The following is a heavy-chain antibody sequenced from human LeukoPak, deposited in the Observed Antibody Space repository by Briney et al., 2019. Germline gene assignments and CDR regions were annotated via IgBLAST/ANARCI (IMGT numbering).Heavy chain of an antibody. CDR2: ITPTSGDT. D-gene: IGHD3-10*01. J-gene: IGHJ4*02. CDR1: GYTFSEHH. Sequence: ASVKVSCKASGYTFSEHHMHWVRQAPGQGLERMGKITPTSGDTMYAQKFQDRVTMTRDMSTSTVYMELSSLRSEDTAVYFCARDTYGSDYWGQGTRVTVSA. CDR3: ARDTYGSDY. V-gene: IGHV1-46*01.